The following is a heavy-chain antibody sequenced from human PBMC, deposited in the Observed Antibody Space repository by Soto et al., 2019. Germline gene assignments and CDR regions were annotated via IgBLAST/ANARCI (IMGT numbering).Heavy chain of an antibody. CDR3: ARDPKYYYGPGSHFTA. CDR2: ISGGGAGI. V-gene: IGHV3-23*01. J-gene: IGHJ5*02. CDR1: GGSISSNN. D-gene: IGHD3-10*01. Sequence: PSETLSLTCAVSGGSISSNNWWSWVRQAPGKGLEWVSGISGGGAGIKYADSVKGRFTISRDDPKNILYLEMNSLRAEDTAVYFCARDPKYYYGPGSHFTAWAQGTLVTVSS.